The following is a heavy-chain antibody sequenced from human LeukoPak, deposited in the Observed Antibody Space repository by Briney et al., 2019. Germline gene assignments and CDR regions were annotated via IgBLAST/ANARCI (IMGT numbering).Heavy chain of an antibody. CDR3: ARDSGDGSGTYYPYGMDV. CDR1: GFTFSSDN. V-gene: IGHV3-21*01. Sequence: MSGGSLSLSCAASGFTFSSDNMNWVRQAPGKGLEWVSSISRSGIYIYYADSVKGRFTISRDNAENSLSLQMNSLRAEDTAVYYCARDSGDGSGTYYPYGMDVWGQGTTVTVSS. D-gene: IGHD3-10*01. CDR2: ISRSGIYI. J-gene: IGHJ6*02.